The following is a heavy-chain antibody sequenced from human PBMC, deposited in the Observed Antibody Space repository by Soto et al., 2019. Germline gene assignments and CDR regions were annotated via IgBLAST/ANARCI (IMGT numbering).Heavy chain of an antibody. D-gene: IGHD1-7*01. CDR2: IIPILDIT. V-gene: IGHV1-69*02. Sequence: QVQLVQSGAEVEKPGSSVKVSCKASGGTFSSYPISWVRQAPGQGLEWMGRIIPILDITDYAQRYQGSVTITADKTTSTAYMELSSLSSDDTAVYYCARPTSTGTTSGYYFDYWGQGTLVTVSS. J-gene: IGHJ4*02. CDR3: ARPTSTGTTSGYYFDY. CDR1: GGTFSSYP.